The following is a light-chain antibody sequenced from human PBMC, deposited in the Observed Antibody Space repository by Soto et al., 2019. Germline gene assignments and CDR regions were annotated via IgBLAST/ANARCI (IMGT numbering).Light chain of an antibody. CDR2: AAS. CDR1: QAISSY. Sequence: IRLTQSPSSLSASTGARVPITCRASQAISSYLAWYQQQPGKAPKLLIYAASTLQSGVPSRFSGSGSGTVFTLTISCLQSEDFATYYCQQYHSYPITFGQGTRLEIK. V-gene: IGKV1-8*01. CDR3: QQYHSYPIT. J-gene: IGKJ5*01.